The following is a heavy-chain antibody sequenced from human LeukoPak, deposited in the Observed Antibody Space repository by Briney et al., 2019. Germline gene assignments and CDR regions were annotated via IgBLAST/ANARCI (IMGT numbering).Heavy chain of an antibody. J-gene: IGHJ4*02. D-gene: IGHD3-10*01. V-gene: IGHV3-23*01. CDR1: GFTFSNYA. CDR2: IGANGFAT. CDR3: AKVVPWFGELPSPFDY. Sequence: PGGSLRLSCAASGFTFSNYAMSWVRQAPGKGLEWLSTIGANGFATYYADSVKGRFTISRDNSYNTLYVQMNSLRAEDTAVYYCAKVVPWFGELPSPFDYWGQGTLVTVSS.